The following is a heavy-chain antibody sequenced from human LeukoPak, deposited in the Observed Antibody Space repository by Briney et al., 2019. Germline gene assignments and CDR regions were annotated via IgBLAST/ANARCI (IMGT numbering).Heavy chain of an antibody. Sequence: SQTLSLTCAISGDSVSSNSAAWNWSRQSPSRGLEWLGRTYYRSKWYNDYAVSVKSRITINPDTSKNQFSLQLNSVTPEDTAVYYCARDLARITIFGVVRVFDYWGQGTLVTVSS. V-gene: IGHV6-1*01. CDR2: TYYRSKWYN. J-gene: IGHJ4*02. CDR1: GDSVSSNSAA. CDR3: ARDLARITIFGVVRVFDY. D-gene: IGHD3-3*01.